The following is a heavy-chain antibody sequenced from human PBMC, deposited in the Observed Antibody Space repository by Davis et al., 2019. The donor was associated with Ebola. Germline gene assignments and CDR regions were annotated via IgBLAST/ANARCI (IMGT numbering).Heavy chain of an antibody. J-gene: IGHJ6*02. CDR2: IRGSGGST. V-gene: IGHV3-23*01. D-gene: IGHD2-2*01. Sequence: GESLKISCAASGFTFSSYAMSWVRQAPGKGLEWVSAIRGSGGSTYYADSVKGRFTISRDNSKNTLYLQMNSLRAEDTAVYYCAKGEYQLLSGSWVVWGQGTTVTVSS. CDR3: AKGEYQLLSGSWVV. CDR1: GFTFSSYA.